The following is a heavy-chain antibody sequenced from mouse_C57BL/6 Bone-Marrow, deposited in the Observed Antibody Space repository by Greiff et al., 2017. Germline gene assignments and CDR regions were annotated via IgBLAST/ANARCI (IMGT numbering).Heavy chain of an antibody. Sequence: VQGVESGGGLVKPGGSLKLSCAASGFTFRSSAMSWVRQTPEKRLEWVATISDGGSYTYYPDNVKGRFTISRDNAKNNLYLQMSHLKSEDTAMYYCARANWDFAYWGQGTLVTVSA. J-gene: IGHJ3*01. CDR2: ISDGGSYT. CDR1: GFTFRSSA. D-gene: IGHD4-1*01. CDR3: ARANWDFAY. V-gene: IGHV5-4*01.